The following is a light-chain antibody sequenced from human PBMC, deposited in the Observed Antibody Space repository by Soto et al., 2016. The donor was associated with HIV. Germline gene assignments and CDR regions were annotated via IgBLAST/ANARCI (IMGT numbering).Light chain of an antibody. CDR2: DDS. V-gene: IGLV3-21*01. Sequence: YVLTQSPSVSVAPGKTAKITCGGQNVENRRVHWYQQKAGQAPVLVVHDDSERPSGIPDRFSGSNSANTATLTIGGVEAGDEADYYCQVWDTSSDHVVFGGGTKLTVL. J-gene: IGLJ2*01. CDR3: QVWDTSSDHVV. CDR1: NVENRR.